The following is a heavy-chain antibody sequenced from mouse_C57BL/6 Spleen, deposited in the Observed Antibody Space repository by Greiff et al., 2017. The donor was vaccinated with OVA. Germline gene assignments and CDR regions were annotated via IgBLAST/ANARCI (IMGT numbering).Heavy chain of an antibody. CDR1: GYTFTDYY. CDR2: IYPGSGNT. CDR3: ARCSDYDRYFDV. V-gene: IGHV1-76*01. J-gene: IGHJ1*03. Sequence: QVQLQQSGAELVRPGASVTLSCKASGYTFTDYYINWVKQRPGQGLEWIARIYPGSGNTYYNEKFKGKATLTAEKSSSTAYMQLSSLTSENSAVSVGARCSDYDRYFDVWGTGTTVTVSS. D-gene: IGHD2-4*01.